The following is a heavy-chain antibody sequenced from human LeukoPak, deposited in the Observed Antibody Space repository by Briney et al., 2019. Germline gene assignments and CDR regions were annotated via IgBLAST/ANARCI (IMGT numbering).Heavy chain of an antibody. CDR2: IIPILGIA. CDR1: GGTFSSYA. Sequence: SVKVSCKSSGGTFSSYAISWVRKPHGQGLGWMGRIIPILGIANYAQKFQGRVTITADKSTSTAYMELSSLRSEDTAVYYCASLVDTAISYYYGMDVWGHGTTVTVSS. D-gene: IGHD5-18*01. J-gene: IGHJ6*02. V-gene: IGHV1-69*04. CDR3: ASLVDTAISYYYGMDV.